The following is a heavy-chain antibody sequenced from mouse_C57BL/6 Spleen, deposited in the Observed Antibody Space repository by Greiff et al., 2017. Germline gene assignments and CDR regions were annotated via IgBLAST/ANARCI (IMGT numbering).Heavy chain of an antibody. CDR2: ISSGSSTI. CDR3: ASDGYYDWYFDV. J-gene: IGHJ1*03. CDR1: GFTFSDYG. D-gene: IGHD2-3*01. Sequence: EVQGVESGGGLVKPGGSLKLSCAASGFTFSDYGIHWVRQAPEKGLEWVAYISSGSSTIYYADTVKGRFTISRDNAKNTLFLQMTSLRSEDAAMYYCASDGYYDWYFDVWGTGTTVTVAS. V-gene: IGHV5-17*01.